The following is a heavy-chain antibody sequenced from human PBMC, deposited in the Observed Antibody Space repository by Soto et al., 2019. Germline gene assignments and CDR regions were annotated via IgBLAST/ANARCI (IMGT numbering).Heavy chain of an antibody. Sequence: PGGSLRLSCAASGFTFSSYGMHWVRQAPGKGLEWVAVISYDGSNKYYADSVKGRFTISRDNSKNTLYLQMNSLRAEDTAVYYCAKDASIYDGMDVWGQGTTVTVS. V-gene: IGHV3-30*18. CDR2: ISYDGSNK. CDR3: AKDASIYDGMDV. J-gene: IGHJ6*02. D-gene: IGHD3-9*01. CDR1: GFTFSSYG.